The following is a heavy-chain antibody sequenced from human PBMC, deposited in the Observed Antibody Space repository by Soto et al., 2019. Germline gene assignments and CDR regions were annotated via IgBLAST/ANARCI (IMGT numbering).Heavy chain of an antibody. CDR1: GGTFSSYA. CDR3: ASPTPLRRGCAFDI. D-gene: IGHD3-10*01. CDR2: IIPIFGTA. Sequence: SVKVSCKASGGTFSSYAISWVRQAPGQGLEWMGGIIPIFGTANYAQKFQGRVTITADESTSTAYMELSSLRSEDTAVYYCASPTPLRRGCAFDIWGQGTMVTVSS. V-gene: IGHV1-69*13. J-gene: IGHJ3*02.